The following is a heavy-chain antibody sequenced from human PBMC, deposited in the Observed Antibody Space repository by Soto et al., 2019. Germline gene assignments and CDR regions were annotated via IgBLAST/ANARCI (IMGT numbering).Heavy chain of an antibody. Sequence: QVQLVQSGAEVKKPGSSVKVSCKASGGTFSSYAISWVRQAPGQGLEWMGGIIPIFGTANYAQKFQGRVTITADESTSTAYMELSSLRSEDTAVYYCAREARTQYCSGGSCYSGGWGYWGQGTLVTVSS. CDR3: AREARTQYCSGGSCYSGGWGY. D-gene: IGHD2-15*01. CDR2: IIPIFGTA. J-gene: IGHJ4*02. CDR1: GGTFSSYA. V-gene: IGHV1-69*01.